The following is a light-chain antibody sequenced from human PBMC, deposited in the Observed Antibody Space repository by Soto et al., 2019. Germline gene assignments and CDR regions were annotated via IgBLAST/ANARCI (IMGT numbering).Light chain of an antibody. V-gene: IGLV2-11*01. J-gene: IGLJ1*01. CDR3: CSFAGRYIYV. CDR2: DVT. CDR1: SSDVGGYNY. Sequence: QSALTQPRSVSGSPGQSVTISCTGASSDVGGYNYVSWYQQHPGKAPKVMIYDVTKRPSGVSDRFSGSKSANTASLTISGLQAEDEADYYCCSFAGRYIYVFGTGTKLTV.